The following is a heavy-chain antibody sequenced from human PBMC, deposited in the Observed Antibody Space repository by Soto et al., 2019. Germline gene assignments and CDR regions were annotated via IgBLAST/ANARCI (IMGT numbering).Heavy chain of an antibody. CDR3: ARRDPGTSVDY. J-gene: IGHJ4*02. D-gene: IGHD1-7*01. V-gene: IGHV4-4*02. CDR1: GGSFTSNNW. Sequence: SEPLSLTCAVSGGSFTSNNWWTWVRQPPGQGLEWIGEIYRTGSTNYNPSLKSRVTISLDKSENQFSLKVTSLTAADPALYYCARRDPGTSVDYWGQGTLVTVSS. CDR2: IYRTGST.